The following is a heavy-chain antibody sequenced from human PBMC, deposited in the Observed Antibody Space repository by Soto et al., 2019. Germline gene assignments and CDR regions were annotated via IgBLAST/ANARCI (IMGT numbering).Heavy chain of an antibody. Sequence: GGSLRLSCAASGFTFSTYAPSWVRQAPGKGLEWVSAISGSGGSTYYADSVKGRFTISRDNSKNTLYLQMNSLRAEDTALYYCAKDGERYSYGYNFDYWGQGTLVTVSS. D-gene: IGHD5-18*01. J-gene: IGHJ4*02. CDR2: ISGSGGST. V-gene: IGHV3-23*01. CDR1: GFTFSTYA. CDR3: AKDGERYSYGYNFDY.